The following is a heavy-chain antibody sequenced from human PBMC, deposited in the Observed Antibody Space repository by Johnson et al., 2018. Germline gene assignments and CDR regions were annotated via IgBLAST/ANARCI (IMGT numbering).Heavy chain of an antibody. CDR2: ISYDGSNK. V-gene: IGHV3-30-3*01. Sequence: QVQLVESGGGVVQPGRSLRLSCAASGFTFSSYAMHWVRQAPGKGLEWVAVISYDGSNKYYADSVKGRFTISRDNAKNSLYLQMNSLRAEDTAGYYWARDAGSGWGEYCQHWGQGTLVTVSS. D-gene: IGHD6-19*01. CDR1: GFTFSSYA. J-gene: IGHJ1*01. CDR3: ARDAGSGWGEYCQH.